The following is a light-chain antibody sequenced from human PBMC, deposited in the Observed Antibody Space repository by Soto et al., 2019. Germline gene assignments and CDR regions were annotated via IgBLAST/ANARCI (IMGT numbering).Light chain of an antibody. CDR2: DAS. V-gene: IGKV1-33*01. CDR1: QDIKNY. J-gene: IGKJ5*01. Sequence: DIQMTQTPSSLSASVGDRVTITCQASQDIKNYLNWYQQKLGKAPKLLIYDASNLETGVPSRFSGSGYGTDFTFTNSSLQPEDFATYFCQQYSNLITFGQGTRLEV. CDR3: QQYSNLIT.